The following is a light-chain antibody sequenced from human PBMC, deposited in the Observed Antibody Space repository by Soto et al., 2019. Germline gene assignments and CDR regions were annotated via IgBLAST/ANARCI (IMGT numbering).Light chain of an antibody. V-gene: IGLV2-11*01. CDR2: DDV. CDR3: HSNAGIFAL. J-gene: IGLJ2*01. Sequence: QSALTQPRSVSGSPGQSVTISCTGSSSDVGNYNYVSWYQQHPGKVPKLMIYDDVKRPSGVPDRFSGSKSGNTASLTISGLQAEDEAAYYCHSNAGIFALFGEGTKVTVL. CDR1: SSDVGNYNY.